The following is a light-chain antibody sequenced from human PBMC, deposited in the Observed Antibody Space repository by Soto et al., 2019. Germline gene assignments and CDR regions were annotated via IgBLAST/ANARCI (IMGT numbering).Light chain of an antibody. Sequence: DIQLTQSPSSLSASVGDRVTITCRVSQGISRYLNWYRQKPGKVPKLLIDSASNLQSGVPTRFSSSGAATDFPLTISSVPPEDVATYYDQRTYNAPPTFGQGTKLEIK. CDR1: QGISRY. CDR2: SAS. V-gene: IGKV1-27*01. J-gene: IGKJ2*01. CDR3: QRTYNAPPT.